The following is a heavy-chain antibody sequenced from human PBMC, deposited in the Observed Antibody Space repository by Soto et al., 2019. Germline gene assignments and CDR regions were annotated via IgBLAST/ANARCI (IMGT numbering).Heavy chain of an antibody. V-gene: IGHV5-51*01. D-gene: IGHD3-22*01. CDR3: ARHPLYYYDSSGLNWFDP. CDR2: IYPGDSDT. CDR1: GYSFTSYW. J-gene: IGHJ5*02. Sequence: GESLKISCKGSGYSFTSYWIGWVRQMPGKGLEWMGIIYPGDSDTRYSPSFQGQVTISADKSISTAYLQWSSLKASDTAMYYCARHPLYYYDSSGLNWFDPWGQGTLVTVSS.